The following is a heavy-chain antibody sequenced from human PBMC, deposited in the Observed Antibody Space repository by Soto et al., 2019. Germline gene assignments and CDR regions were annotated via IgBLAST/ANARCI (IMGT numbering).Heavy chain of an antibody. Sequence: EVQLLESGGGLVQPGGSLRLSCAASGFTFSSYAMSWVRQAPGKGLEWVSAISGSGGSTYYADSVKGRFTISRDNSKNTLYLQMNRLRAEDTAVYYCAKRVYATNYYYYGMDVWGQGTTVTVSS. J-gene: IGHJ6*02. D-gene: IGHD2-8*01. V-gene: IGHV3-23*01. CDR2: ISGSGGST. CDR1: GFTFSSYA. CDR3: AKRVYATNYYYYGMDV.